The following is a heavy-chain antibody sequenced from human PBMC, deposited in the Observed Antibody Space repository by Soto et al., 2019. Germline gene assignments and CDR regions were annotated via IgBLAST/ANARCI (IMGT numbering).Heavy chain of an antibody. CDR3: LRDSHGDY. CDR2: IDHDGTT. J-gene: IGHJ4*02. V-gene: IGHV3-74*01. CDR1: GFTFSNYW. Sequence: EVQLVDSGGGLVQPGGSLRLSCAGSGFTFSNYWMHWVRQAPGKGLEWVSRIDHDGTTDYADSVRGRFTISRDNAENTLNMQMNSLRPEDTAVYYCLRDSHGDYWGQGTMVNVSS.